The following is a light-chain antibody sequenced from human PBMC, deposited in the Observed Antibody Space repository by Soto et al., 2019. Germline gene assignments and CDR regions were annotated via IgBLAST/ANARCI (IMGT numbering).Light chain of an antibody. Sequence: QPVLTQTPSASGTPGQSVTISCSGSNSNMGRNYVYWYQQAPGTAPKLLMYRNDVRPSGVPDRFTGSKSGTSASLAISGLRSEDEADYYCAVWDNSLNGVAFGGGTKLTVL. CDR3: AVWDNSLNGVA. J-gene: IGLJ2*01. CDR1: NSNMGRNY. CDR2: RND. V-gene: IGLV1-47*01.